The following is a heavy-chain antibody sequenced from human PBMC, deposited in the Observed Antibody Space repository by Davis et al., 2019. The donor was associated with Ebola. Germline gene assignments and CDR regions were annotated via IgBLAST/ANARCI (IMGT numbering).Heavy chain of an antibody. V-gene: IGHV4-59*11. CDR1: GGSTSSQF. CDR3: ARERGVVAGPLDY. CDR2: IFNSGTT. Sequence: SETLFLTCTVTGGSTSSQFWSWIRQPPGNGLEWIGYIFNSGTTAYNPSLKGRVTISVDTSKNQFSLNLRSVTAADTAVYYCARERGVVAGPLDYWGQGTLVTVSS. J-gene: IGHJ4*02. D-gene: IGHD2-15*01.